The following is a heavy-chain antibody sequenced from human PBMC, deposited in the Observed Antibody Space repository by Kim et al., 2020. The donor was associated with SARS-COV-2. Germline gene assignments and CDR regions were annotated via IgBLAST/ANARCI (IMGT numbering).Heavy chain of an antibody. CDR2: MNPNSGNT. V-gene: IGHV1-8*01. J-gene: IGHJ6*02. CDR1: GYTFTSYD. CDR3: ARGHSGYDVGDYYYGMDV. Sequence: ASVKVSCKASGYTFTSYDINWVRQATGQGLEWMGWMNPNSGNTGYAQKFQGRVTMTRNTSISTAYMELSSLRSEDTAVYYCARGHSGYDVGDYYYGMDVWGQGTTVTVSS. D-gene: IGHD5-12*01.